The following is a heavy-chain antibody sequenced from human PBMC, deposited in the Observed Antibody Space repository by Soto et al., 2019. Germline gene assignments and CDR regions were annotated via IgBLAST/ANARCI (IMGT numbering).Heavy chain of an antibody. CDR2: INAGNGNT. CDR3: ARPSTYYYDSSGYYYGFYAFDI. V-gene: IGHV1-3*01. J-gene: IGHJ3*02. CDR1: GYTFTSCA. Sequence: GASVKVSCKASGYTFTSCAMHWVRQAPGQRLEWMGWINAGNGNTKYSQKFQGRVTITRDTSASTAYKELSSLRSEDTAVYYCARPSTYYYDSSGYYYGFYAFDIWGQGTMVTVSS. D-gene: IGHD3-22*01.